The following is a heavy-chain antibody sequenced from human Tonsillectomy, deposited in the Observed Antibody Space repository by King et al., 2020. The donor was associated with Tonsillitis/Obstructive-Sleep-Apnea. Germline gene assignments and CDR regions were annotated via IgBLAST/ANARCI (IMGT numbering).Heavy chain of an antibody. CDR1: GGSISSSAYY. V-gene: IGHV4-39*01. Sequence: QLQESGPGLVKPSETLSLTCTVSGGSISSSAYYWGWIRQPPGKGLEWIGSICYSGSTYFNPSLKSRVTISVDTSKNQFSLKLSSVTAADTAVYYCASEGEYSSTNYFDYWGQGTLVTVSS. CDR3: ASEGEYSSTNYFDY. CDR2: ICYSGST. J-gene: IGHJ4*02. D-gene: IGHD6-6*01.